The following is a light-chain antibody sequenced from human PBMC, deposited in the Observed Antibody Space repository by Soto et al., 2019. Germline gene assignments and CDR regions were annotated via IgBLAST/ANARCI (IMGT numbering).Light chain of an antibody. V-gene: IGKV3-20*01. CDR2: GAS. J-gene: IGKJ1*01. Sequence: EIVLTQSPGTLSLSPGERATLSCRASQSVNSGYLAWYQQKPGQAPRLLIYGASSRATGIPDRFSGSGSGTDLTLTIGRLEPEDFAVYYCQQYGSLSWTFGQGTEVEIK. CDR1: QSVNSGY. CDR3: QQYGSLSWT.